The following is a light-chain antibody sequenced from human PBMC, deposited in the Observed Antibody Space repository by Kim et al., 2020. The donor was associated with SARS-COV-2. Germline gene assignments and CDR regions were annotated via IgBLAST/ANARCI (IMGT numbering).Light chain of an antibody. J-gene: IGLJ3*02. CDR1: SGHSNYA. Sequence: QLVLTQSPSASASLGASVKLTCTLSSGHSNYAIAWHQQQPEKGPQFLMKLNSDGSHTKGDGIPDRFSGSSSGAERYLTISSLQSEDEADYYCQTWDTGTWVFGGGTQLTVL. V-gene: IGLV4-69*01. CDR3: QTWDTGTWV. CDR2: LNSDGSH.